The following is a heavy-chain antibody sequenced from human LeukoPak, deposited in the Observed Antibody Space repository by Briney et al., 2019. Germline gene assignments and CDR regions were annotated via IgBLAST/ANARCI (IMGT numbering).Heavy chain of an antibody. D-gene: IGHD2-21*01. J-gene: IGHJ3*02. Sequence: PSETLSLTCTVSGGSISSYYWSWIRQPPGKGLEWIGYIYYSGSTNYNPSLKSRVTISVDTSKNQFSLKLSSVTAADTAVYYCARLLFPDAFDIWGQGTMVTVSS. CDR3: ARLLFPDAFDI. CDR1: GGSISSYY. V-gene: IGHV4-59*08. CDR2: IYYSGST.